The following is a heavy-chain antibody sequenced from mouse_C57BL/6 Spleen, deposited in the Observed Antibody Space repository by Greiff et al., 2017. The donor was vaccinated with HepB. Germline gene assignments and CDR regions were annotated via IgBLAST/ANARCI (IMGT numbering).Heavy chain of an antibody. CDR3: ASPFITTVVATPYYFDY. D-gene: IGHD1-1*01. CDR1: GYTFTGYW. J-gene: IGHJ2*01. CDR2: ILPGSGST. V-gene: IGHV1-9*01. Sequence: VKLQESGAELMKPGASVKLSCKATGYTFTGYWIEWVKQRPGHGLEWIGEILPGSGSTNYNEKFKGKATFTADTSSNTAYMQLRSLTTEDSAIYYCASPFITTVVATPYYFDYWGQGTTLTVSS.